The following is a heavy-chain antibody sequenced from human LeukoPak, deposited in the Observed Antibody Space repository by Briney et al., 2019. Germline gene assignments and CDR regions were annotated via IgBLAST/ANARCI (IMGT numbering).Heavy chain of an antibody. D-gene: IGHD3-22*01. CDR3: ARSPSGYRFDS. CDR2: ISNSGST. J-gene: IGHJ4*02. V-gene: IGHV4-61*01. Sequence: AETLSLTSAVSGGYVNRGTFFWTWIRKPPGKGLEWIGYISNSGSTNYHPSLKSRVTISSDTPKTRFTLKLTSVTAADTAVNYCARSPSGYRFDSWGQGTLVTVSS. CDR1: GGYVNRGTFF.